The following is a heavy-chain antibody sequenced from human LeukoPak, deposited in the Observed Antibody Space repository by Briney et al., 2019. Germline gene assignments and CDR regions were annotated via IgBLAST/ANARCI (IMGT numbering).Heavy chain of an antibody. Sequence: GGSLRLSCAASGFTFSSYEMNWVRQAPGKGLEWVSYISSSGSTIYYADSVKGRFTISRDNAKNSLYLQMNSLRAEDTAVYYCARDSGSYPSFDYWGQGTLVTVSS. CDR3: ARDSGSYPSFDY. CDR2: ISSSGSTI. D-gene: IGHD1-26*01. V-gene: IGHV3-48*03. CDR1: GFTFSSYE. J-gene: IGHJ4*02.